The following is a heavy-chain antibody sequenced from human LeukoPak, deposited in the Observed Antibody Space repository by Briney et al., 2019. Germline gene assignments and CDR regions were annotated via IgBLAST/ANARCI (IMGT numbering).Heavy chain of an antibody. Sequence: PGGSLRLSCAASGFTFSSYAMSWVRQAPGKGLEWVSAISGSGGSTYYADSVKGRFTISRDNSKNTLYLQMNCLRAEDTAVYYCAKVGYSSSCLDYWGQGTLVTVSS. CDR2: ISGSGGST. CDR1: GFTFSSYA. V-gene: IGHV3-23*01. D-gene: IGHD6-13*01. J-gene: IGHJ4*02. CDR3: AKVGYSSSCLDY.